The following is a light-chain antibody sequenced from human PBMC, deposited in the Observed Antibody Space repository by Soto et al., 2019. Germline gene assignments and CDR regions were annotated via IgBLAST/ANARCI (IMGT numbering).Light chain of an antibody. J-gene: IGKJ2*01. V-gene: IGKV3-20*01. CDR1: QSVRRIY. Sequence: ESGRTQSPGTLCLSPGERATLSGLSMQSVRRIYVAWYQQTPGPAPRPLSDGASSRATGIPDRFSGSGSGTAVTLAISCLEPEDLALYYSLQYGSSPYTFGQATKPEIK. CDR2: GAS. CDR3: LQYGSSPYT.